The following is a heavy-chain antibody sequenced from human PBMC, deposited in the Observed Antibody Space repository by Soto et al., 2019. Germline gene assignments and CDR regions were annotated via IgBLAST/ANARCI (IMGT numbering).Heavy chain of an antibody. Sequence: PSETLSLTCAVYGGSFSGYYWSWIRQPPGKGLEWIGEVNHSGSTNYNPSLKSRVTISVDTSKNQFSLKLSSVTAADTAVYYCAREEYYDILTGYYVYYYGMDVWGQGTTVTVS. J-gene: IGHJ6*02. V-gene: IGHV4-34*01. CDR2: VNHSGST. CDR3: AREEYYDILTGYYVYYYGMDV. D-gene: IGHD3-9*01. CDR1: GGSFSGYY.